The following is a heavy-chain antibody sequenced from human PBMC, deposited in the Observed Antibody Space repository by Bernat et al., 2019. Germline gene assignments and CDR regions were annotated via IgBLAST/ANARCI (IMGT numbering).Heavy chain of an antibody. Sequence: QVQLVQSGAEVKKPGASVKVSCKASGYTFTGYGITWVRQAPGQGLEWLGWINTNNGNTHYAQNLQGRVTVTTDTSTSTAYMELRSLRSDDTALYYCAILRHGYWGQGTLVTVSS. CDR3: AILRHGY. J-gene: IGHJ4*02. V-gene: IGHV1-18*01. CDR2: INTNNGNT. CDR1: GYTFTGYG.